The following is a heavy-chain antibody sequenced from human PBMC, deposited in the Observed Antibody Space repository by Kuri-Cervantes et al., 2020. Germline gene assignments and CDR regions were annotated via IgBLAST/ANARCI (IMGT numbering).Heavy chain of an antibody. CDR2: INPSGGST. CDR1: GYTFTGYY. Sequence: ASVKVSCKASGYTFTGYYMHWVRQAPGQGLEWMGWINPSGGSTSYAQKLQGRVTMATDTSTSTAYMELRSLRSDDTAVCYCARDRGGRIRGYSYEKEYMDVWGKGTTVTVSS. D-gene: IGHD5-18*01. CDR3: ARDRGGRIRGYSYEKEYMDV. J-gene: IGHJ6*03. V-gene: IGHV1-46*01.